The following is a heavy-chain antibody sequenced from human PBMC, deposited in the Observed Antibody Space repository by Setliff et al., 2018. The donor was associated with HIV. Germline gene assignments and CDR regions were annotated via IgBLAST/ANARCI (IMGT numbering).Heavy chain of an antibody. J-gene: IGHJ4*02. D-gene: IGHD6-19*01. Sequence: SETLSLTCSVSGGPISSSTYFWDWIRQPPGKGLEWIGSIYYSGNTYYNPSLKSRVTISVDTSKRQFSLKLSSVSAGDSALYYCARRRGQKATGWYYFDFWGQGALVTVSS. V-gene: IGHV4-39*01. CDR3: ARRRGQKATGWYYFDF. CDR2: IYYSGNT. CDR1: GGPISSSTYF.